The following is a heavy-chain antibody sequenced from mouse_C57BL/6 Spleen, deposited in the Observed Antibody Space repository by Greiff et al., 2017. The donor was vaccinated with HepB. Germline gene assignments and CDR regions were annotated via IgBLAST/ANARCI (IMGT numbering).Heavy chain of an antibody. J-gene: IGHJ4*01. Sequence: EVQLQQSGPVLVKPGASVKMSCKASGYTFTDYYMNWVKQSHGKSLEWIGVINPYNGGTSYNQKFKGKATLTVDKSSSTAYMELNSLTSEDSAVYYCARGTLRREGGTYAMDYWGQGTSVTVSS. D-gene: IGHD3-3*01. V-gene: IGHV1-19*01. CDR2: INPYNGGT. CDR3: ARGTLRREGGTYAMDY. CDR1: GYTFTDYY.